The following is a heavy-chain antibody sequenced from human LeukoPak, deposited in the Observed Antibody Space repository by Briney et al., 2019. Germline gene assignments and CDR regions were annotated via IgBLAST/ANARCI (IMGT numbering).Heavy chain of an antibody. Sequence: GRSLRLSCAASGFTFSSYAMSWVRQAPGKGLEWVSAISGSGGSTYYADSVKGRFTISRDNSKNTLYLQMNSLRAEDTAVYYCAKGPTYYYGSGSYYNPNWFDPWGQGTLVTVSS. CDR2: ISGSGGST. CDR1: GFTFSSYA. D-gene: IGHD3-10*01. V-gene: IGHV3-23*01. CDR3: AKGPTYYYGSGSYYNPNWFDP. J-gene: IGHJ5*02.